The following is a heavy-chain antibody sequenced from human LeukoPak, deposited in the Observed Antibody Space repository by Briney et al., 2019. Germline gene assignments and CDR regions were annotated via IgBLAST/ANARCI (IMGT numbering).Heavy chain of an antibody. CDR3: ARVSAITGATDALDF. D-gene: IGHD1-20*01. J-gene: IGHJ3*01. CDR1: GFTFSDHF. V-gene: IGHV3-72*01. CDR2: IRKKPNSYTT. Sequence: PGGSLRLSCAASGFTFSDHFMDWVRQAPGKGLEWVGRIRKKPNSYTTEYAASGKGRFTISSDDSTNSLYQQMNSLEAEDTGVYYCARVSAITGATDALDFWGQGAMVTVSS.